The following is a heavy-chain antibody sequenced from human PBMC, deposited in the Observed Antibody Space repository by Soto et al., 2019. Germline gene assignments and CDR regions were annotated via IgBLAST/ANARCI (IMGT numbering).Heavy chain of an antibody. CDR3: ASHGFGPLHALVDV. V-gene: IGHV4-59*08. D-gene: IGHD3-10*01. CDR1: GGSITNYY. Sequence: QVQLQESGPGLVKPSETLSLTCTVSGGSITNYYCSWFRQPPGKGLEWIGYINYDGYSAYNLSLKRRVTLSMDASKTQFSLMLESVTATDTAVYYCASHGFGPLHALVDVWGPGTTVIVSS. J-gene: IGHJ6*02. CDR2: INYDGYS.